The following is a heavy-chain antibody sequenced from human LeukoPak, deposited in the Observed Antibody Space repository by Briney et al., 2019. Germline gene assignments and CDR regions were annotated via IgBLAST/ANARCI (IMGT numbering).Heavy chain of an antibody. V-gene: IGHV3-23*01. D-gene: IGHD2-15*01. CDR3: ATSIDIVVVVAAKSPFDY. CDR2: ISGSGGST. CDR1: GFTFSSYA. J-gene: IGHJ4*02. Sequence: GGSLRLSCAASGFTFSSYAMSWVRQAPGKGLEWVSAISGSGGSTYYADSVKGRFTISRDNSKNTLYLQMNSLRAEDTAVYYRATSIDIVVVVAAKSPFDYWGQGTLVTVSS.